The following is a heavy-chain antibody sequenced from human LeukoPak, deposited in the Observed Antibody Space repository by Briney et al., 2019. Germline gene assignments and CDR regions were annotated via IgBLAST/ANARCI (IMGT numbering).Heavy chain of an antibody. CDR2: ISGSGGST. CDR1: GFTFSSYA. J-gene: IGHJ4*02. D-gene: IGHD2-2*01. CDR3: GTSKSNFYPVVPAARYY. V-gene: IGHV3-23*01. Sequence: SGGSLRLSCAASGFTFSSYAMSWVRQAPGKGLEWVSAISGSGGSTYYADSVKGRFTISRDNSKNTLYLQMNSLRAEDTAVYYCGTSKSNFYPVVPAARYYWGQGTLVTVSS.